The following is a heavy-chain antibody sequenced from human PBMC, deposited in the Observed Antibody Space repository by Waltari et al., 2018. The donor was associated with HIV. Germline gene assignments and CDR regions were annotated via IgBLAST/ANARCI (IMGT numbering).Heavy chain of an antibody. CDR2: INRDGSTI. CDR3: VRGQYYSMDV. CDR1: GFTFSSYW. Sequence: EVQLVESGGGLVQPGGSLRLSCSASGFTFSSYWMPWVRQAPGKGLVWVSGINRDGSTIRYADSVKGRFTISRDNAKNTLYLQMNSLRAEDTALYYCVRGQYYSMDVWGQGTTVTVSS. J-gene: IGHJ6*02. V-gene: IGHV3-74*01. D-gene: IGHD3-10*01.